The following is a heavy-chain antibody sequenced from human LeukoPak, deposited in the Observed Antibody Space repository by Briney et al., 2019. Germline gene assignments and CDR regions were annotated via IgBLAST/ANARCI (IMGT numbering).Heavy chain of an antibody. CDR3: ARANGLYDLAFDY. Sequence: SETLSLTCTVSGGSISSGGYYWTWIRQLPGKGLEYIGYISYSGSSYYSPFLKSRGTISVDTSKNQLSLKLRSVTAADTAVYYCARANGLYDLAFDYWGQGTLVTVSS. J-gene: IGHJ4*02. D-gene: IGHD3-3*01. CDR1: GGSISSGGYY. CDR2: ISYSGSS. V-gene: IGHV4-31*03.